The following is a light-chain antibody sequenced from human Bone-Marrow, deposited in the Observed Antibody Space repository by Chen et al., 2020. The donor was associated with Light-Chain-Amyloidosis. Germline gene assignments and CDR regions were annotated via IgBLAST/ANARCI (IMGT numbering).Light chain of an antibody. J-gene: IGLJ3*02. CDR1: NSNIGINY. Sequence: QSVLTQPPSVSAAPGQKVTISCSGRNSNIGINYVSWYQQLPGTSPKLLIYENNQRPSEMPDRCSGSKAGTSATLGVAGLQTGDEADYYCATWDSSLTVWMFGGGTKLTVL. V-gene: IGLV1-51*02. CDR3: ATWDSSLTVWM. CDR2: ENN.